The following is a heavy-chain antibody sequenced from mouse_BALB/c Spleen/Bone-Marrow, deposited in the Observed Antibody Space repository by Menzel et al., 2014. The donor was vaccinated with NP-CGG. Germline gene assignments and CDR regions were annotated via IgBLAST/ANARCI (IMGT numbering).Heavy chain of an antibody. CDR1: GFTFSDFY. CDR2: SRNKAKYYTT. J-gene: IGHJ3*01. V-gene: IGHV7-1*02. D-gene: IGHD2-10*02. CDR3: ARDVGYGNYFVY. Sequence: VQLKESGGGLVQPGDSLRLSCATSGFTFSDFYMEWIAASRNKAKYYTTEYSASVKGRFIVSRGTSQSVLYLQMNALRAEDTAIYYCARDVGYGNYFVYWGQGTLVTVSA.